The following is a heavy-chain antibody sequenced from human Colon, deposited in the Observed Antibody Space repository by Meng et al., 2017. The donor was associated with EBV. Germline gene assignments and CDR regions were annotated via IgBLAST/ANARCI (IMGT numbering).Heavy chain of an antibody. CDR2: IYYIGGT. V-gene: IGHV4-61*01. D-gene: IGHD3-10*01. J-gene: IGHJ5*02. CDR3: ARVSGRSFDP. Sequence: QVQLPESGPGLVNPSETPSLTCTVSGDSVATGRYYWSWIRQPPGKGLEWIAYIYYIGGTNYNPSLKSRLTISLDTSKNQFSLSLRSVTAADTAVYYCARVSGRSFDPWGQGTLVTVSS. CDR1: GDSVATGRYY.